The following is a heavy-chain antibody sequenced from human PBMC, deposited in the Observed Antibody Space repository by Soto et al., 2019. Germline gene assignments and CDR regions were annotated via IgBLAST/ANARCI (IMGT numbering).Heavy chain of an antibody. Sequence: SETLSLTCTVSCGSISSYYWSWIRQPPGKGLEWIGYIYYSGSTNYNPSLKSRVTISVDTSKNQFSLKLSSVTAADTAVYYCAREWAEDIVVVPPAGGNWFDPWGQGTLVTVS. J-gene: IGHJ5*02. CDR2: IYYSGST. D-gene: IGHD2-2*01. V-gene: IGHV4-59*01. CDR1: CGSISSYY. CDR3: AREWAEDIVVVPPAGGNWFDP.